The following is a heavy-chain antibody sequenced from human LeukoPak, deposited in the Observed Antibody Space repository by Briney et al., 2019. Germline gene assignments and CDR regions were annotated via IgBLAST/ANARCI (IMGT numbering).Heavy chain of an antibody. CDR3: ASVPPGYNSGWYDY. CDR1: GGSVSSGSYY. CDR2: IYYSGST. Sequence: PSETLSLTCTVSGGSVSSGSYYWSWIRQPPGKGLEWIGYIYYSGSTNYNPSLKSRVTISVDTSKNQFSLKLSSVTAADTAVYYCASVPPGYNSGWYDYWGQGTPVTVSS. J-gene: IGHJ4*02. V-gene: IGHV4-61*01. D-gene: IGHD6-19*01.